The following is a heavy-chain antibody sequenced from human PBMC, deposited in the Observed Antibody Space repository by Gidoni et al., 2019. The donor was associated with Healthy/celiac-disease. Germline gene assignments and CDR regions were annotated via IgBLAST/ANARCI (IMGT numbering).Heavy chain of an antibody. CDR2: IYWDDDK. CDR1: GFSLSPSGVG. Sequence: QITLKESGPTLVKPTQTLTLTCTFSGFSLSPSGVGVGWIRQPPGKALEWLALIYWDDDKRYSPSLKSRLTITKDTSKNQVVLTMTNMDPVDTATYYCAHKSSIAARRVYWYFDLWGRGTLVTVSS. CDR3: AHKSSIAARRVYWYFDL. D-gene: IGHD6-6*01. J-gene: IGHJ2*01. V-gene: IGHV2-5*02.